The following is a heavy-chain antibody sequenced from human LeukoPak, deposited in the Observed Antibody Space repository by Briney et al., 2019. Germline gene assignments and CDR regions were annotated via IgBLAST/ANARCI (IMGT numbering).Heavy chain of an antibody. CDR2: ISGSGDTT. Sequence: PGGSLRLSCSASGFTLRSYALIWVRQAPGKGLEWVSGISGSGDTTQYADSVKGRFSISRDNSKNTLYLQMNSLRGEDTAMYFCARRLYSSGWFLDYWGQDPWSPSPQ. CDR1: GFTLRSYA. CDR3: ARRLYSSGWFLDY. J-gene: IGHJ4*01. V-gene: IGHV3-23*01. D-gene: IGHD6-19*01.